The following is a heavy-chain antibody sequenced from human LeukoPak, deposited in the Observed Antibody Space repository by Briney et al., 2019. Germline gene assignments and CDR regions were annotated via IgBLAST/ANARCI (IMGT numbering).Heavy chain of an antibody. CDR3: AREVAVAGKRLDWYFDL. CDR1: GGSVSSYY. V-gene: IGHV4-59*02. CDR2: IYYSGST. J-gene: IGHJ2*01. D-gene: IGHD6-19*01. Sequence: SETLSLTCTVSGGSVSSYYWSWIRQPPGKGLEWIGYIYYSGSTNYNPSLKSRVTISVDTSKNQFSLKLSSVTAADTAVYYCAREVAVAGKRLDWYFDLWGRGTLVTVSS.